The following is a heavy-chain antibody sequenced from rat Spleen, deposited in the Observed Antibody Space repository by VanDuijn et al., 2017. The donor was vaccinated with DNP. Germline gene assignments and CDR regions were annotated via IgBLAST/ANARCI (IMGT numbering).Heavy chain of an antibody. Sequence: EVQLVESGGGLVQPGRSLKLSCAASGFTFSNYYMAWVRQAPKKGLEWVATISTSGSRTYYPDSVKGRFTISRDNAKSSLYLQMNSLKSEDTATYYCARQGYYDGSYYYWFAYWGQGTLVTVSS. V-gene: IGHV5-25*01. J-gene: IGHJ3*01. CDR2: ISTSGSRT. D-gene: IGHD1-12*02. CDR1: GFTFSNYY. CDR3: ARQGYYDGSYYYWFAY.